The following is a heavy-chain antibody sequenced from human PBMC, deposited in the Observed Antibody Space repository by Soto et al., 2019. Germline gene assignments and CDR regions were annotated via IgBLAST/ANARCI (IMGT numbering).Heavy chain of an antibody. CDR1: GVSIVSSSWY. J-gene: IGHJ4*02. CDR3: AREGRMGTFDY. V-gene: IGHV4-61*01. D-gene: IGHD1-1*01. Sequence: SETLSLTCTVSGVSIVSSSWYWDWIRQPPGKGLEWIGYIYYSGSTNYKPSLKSRVTISVDTSKNQFSLKLSSVTAADTAVYYCAREGRMGTFDYWGQGA. CDR2: IYYSGST.